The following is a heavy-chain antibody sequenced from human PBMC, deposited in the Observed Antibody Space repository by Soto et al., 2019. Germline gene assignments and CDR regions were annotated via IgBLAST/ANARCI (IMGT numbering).Heavy chain of an antibody. D-gene: IGHD6-13*01. CDR3: ASMGYSSSWYMVY. CDR2: ITSSSSSI. CDR1: GFTFSSYA. J-gene: IGHJ4*02. Sequence: GGSLRLSCAASGFTFSSYAMNWVRQAPGKGLEWVSYITSSSSSIYYADSVKGRFTISRDNAKNSLYLQMNSLRAEDTAVYYCASMGYSSSWYMVYGGQGTLVTVSS. V-gene: IGHV3-48*01.